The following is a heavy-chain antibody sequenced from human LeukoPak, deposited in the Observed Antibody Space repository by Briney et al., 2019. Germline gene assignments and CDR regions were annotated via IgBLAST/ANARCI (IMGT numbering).Heavy chain of an antibody. V-gene: IGHV3-53*01. CDR1: GFTVSSNY. CDR2: MYSDGNT. D-gene: IGHD3-22*01. CDR3: AGREHLYYDSSGYDC. J-gene: IGHJ4*02. Sequence: GGSLRLSCAASGFTVSSNYMSWVRRAPGKGLEWVPVMYSDGNTNYADSVKGRFTISRDNSKNTLYLQMNSLRVEDTAVYYCAGREHLYYDSSGYDCWGQGTLVTVSS.